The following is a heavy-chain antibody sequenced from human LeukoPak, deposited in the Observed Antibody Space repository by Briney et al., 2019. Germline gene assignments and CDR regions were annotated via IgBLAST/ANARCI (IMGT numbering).Heavy chain of an antibody. CDR2: ISYSGGNK. Sequence: GGPLRLPCAASVFTFSTFAMPWVRQAPGKGLEWVSDISYSGGNKYYADSVKGRFTISRDNSKNTLYLQMNSVRADDTAGYYCAKDRGYGGQGTLVTVSS. CDR3: AKDRGY. V-gene: IGHV3-23*01. J-gene: IGHJ4*02. CDR1: VFTFSTFA.